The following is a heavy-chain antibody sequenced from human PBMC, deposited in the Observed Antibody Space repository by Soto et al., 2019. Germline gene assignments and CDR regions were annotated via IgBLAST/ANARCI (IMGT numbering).Heavy chain of an antibody. CDR2: INPDNGNT. Sequence: ASVKVSCKASGYTFTRYTMNWVRQAPGQRLEWMGWINPDNGNTKSSQKFQDRVIITRDTSASTAYMDLSSLRSEDTAVYYCERGIATGQIDTWGQGTLVTVSS. CDR1: GYTFTRYT. CDR3: ERGIATGQIDT. D-gene: IGHD2-15*01. V-gene: IGHV1-3*01. J-gene: IGHJ5*02.